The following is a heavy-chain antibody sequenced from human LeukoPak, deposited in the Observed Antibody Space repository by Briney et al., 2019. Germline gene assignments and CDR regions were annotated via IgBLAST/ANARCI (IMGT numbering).Heavy chain of an antibody. J-gene: IGHJ3*02. CDR2: ISGSGDTT. CDR3: AKRKTEEYSRSTGAFDI. Sequence: GGSLRLSCAASGVTFSSYAMSWVRQAPGKGLEWVSAISGSGDTTYYADSVKGRFTISRDNYKNTLYLQMNSLRAEDTAVYYCAKRKTEEYSRSTGAFDIWGQGTMVTVS. CDR1: GVTFSSYA. D-gene: IGHD6-6*01. V-gene: IGHV3-23*01.